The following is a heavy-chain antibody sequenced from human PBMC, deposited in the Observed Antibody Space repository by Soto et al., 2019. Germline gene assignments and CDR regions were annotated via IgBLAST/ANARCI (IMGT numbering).Heavy chain of an antibody. D-gene: IGHD3-3*01. V-gene: IGHV3-11*01. J-gene: IGHJ6*02. CDR2: ISSSGSTI. CDR3: AREYEQEAIYYYYYGMDV. Sequence: PGGSLRLSCAASGFTFSDYYMSWIRQAPGKGLEWVSYISSSGSTIYYADSVKGRFTISRDNAKNSLYLQMNSLRAEDTAVYYCAREYEQEAIYYYYYGMDVWGQGTTVTVSS. CDR1: GFTFSDYY.